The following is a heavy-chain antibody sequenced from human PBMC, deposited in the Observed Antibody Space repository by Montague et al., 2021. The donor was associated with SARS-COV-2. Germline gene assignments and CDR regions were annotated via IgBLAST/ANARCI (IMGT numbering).Heavy chain of an antibody. J-gene: IGHJ3*02. D-gene: IGHD3-16*02. CDR1: GFTFSYYD. V-gene: IGHV3-48*03. CDR2: ISTSAYTT. CDR3: TRDYRSVVGDGLDI. Sequence: SLRLSCAASGFTFSYYDMNWVRQAPGKGPEWISYISTSAYTTSYAGSVKGRFTISRDNGKNSLYLQMNSLRVEGTAAYYCTRDYRSVVGDGLDIWGQGTKVTVSS.